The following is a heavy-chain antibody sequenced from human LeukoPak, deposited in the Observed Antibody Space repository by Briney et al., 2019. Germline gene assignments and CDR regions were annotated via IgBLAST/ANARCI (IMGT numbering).Heavy chain of an antibody. Sequence: GGSLRLSCAASGFTFSSYAMSWVRQAPGKGLEWVSAISGSGGSTYYADSVKGRFTISRDNAKNSLYLQMNSLRAEDTAVYYCARDPTSDYGDYYAFDIWGQGTMVTVSS. D-gene: IGHD4-17*01. V-gene: IGHV3-23*01. CDR2: ISGSGGST. CDR3: ARDPTSDYGDYYAFDI. J-gene: IGHJ3*02. CDR1: GFTFSSYA.